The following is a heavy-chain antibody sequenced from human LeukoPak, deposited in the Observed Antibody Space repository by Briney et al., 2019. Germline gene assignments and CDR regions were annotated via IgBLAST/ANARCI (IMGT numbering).Heavy chain of an antibody. V-gene: IGHV4-4*07. D-gene: IGHD2-2*01. J-gene: IGHJ4*02. CDR3: ARVAERCSSTSCYYTFDY. CDR2: IYTSGST. Sequence: SETLSLTCTVSGGSISSYYWSWIRQPAGKGLEWIGRIYTSGSTNYNPSLKSRVTMSVDTSKNQFSLKLSSVTAADTAVYYCARVAERCSSTSCYYTFDYWGQGTLVTVSS. CDR1: GGSISSYY.